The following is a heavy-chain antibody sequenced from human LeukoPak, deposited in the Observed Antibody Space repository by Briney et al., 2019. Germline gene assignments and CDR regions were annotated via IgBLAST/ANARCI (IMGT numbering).Heavy chain of an antibody. CDR3: VRGPYCSGGSCNGHFDY. V-gene: IGHV3-13*01. J-gene: IGHJ4*02. D-gene: IGHD2-15*01. Sequence: GGSLILSCAASGFTFSDYDMYWVRQSTGKGLDWVSAIGTAGDTYYPGSVKGRFTISRENAKNSLYLQMNSLRVGDTAVYYCVRGPYCSGGSCNGHFDYWGQGTLVTASS. CDR2: IGTAGDT. CDR1: GFTFSDYD.